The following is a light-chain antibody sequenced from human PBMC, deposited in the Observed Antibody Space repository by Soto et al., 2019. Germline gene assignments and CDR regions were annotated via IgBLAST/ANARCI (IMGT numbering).Light chain of an antibody. V-gene: IGKV3-20*01. CDR1: QSVSSSY. J-gene: IGKJ2*01. CDR2: GAS. CDR3: QQYGSSPGYT. Sequence: EIVLTQSPGTLSLSPGERATLSCRASQSVSSSYLAWYQQKPGQAPRLLIYGASSMATGIPDRFSGSGSGTAYPLTISRLEPEDFAVYYCQQYGSSPGYTFGQGTKLEIK.